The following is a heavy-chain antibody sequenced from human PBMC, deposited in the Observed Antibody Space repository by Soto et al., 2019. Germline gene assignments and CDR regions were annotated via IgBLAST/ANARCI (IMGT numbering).Heavy chain of an antibody. CDR1: GGTFSSYA. J-gene: IGHJ4*02. V-gene: IGHV1-69*13. CDR3: ARDHLQGNWKSRAFDY. CDR2: IIPIFGTA. D-gene: IGHD1-20*01. Sequence: SVKVSCKASGGTFSSYAISWVRQAPGQGLEWMGGIIPIFGTANYAQKFQGRVTITADESTSTAYMELSSLRSEDTAVYYCARDHLQGNWKSRAFDYWGQGTLLTVSS.